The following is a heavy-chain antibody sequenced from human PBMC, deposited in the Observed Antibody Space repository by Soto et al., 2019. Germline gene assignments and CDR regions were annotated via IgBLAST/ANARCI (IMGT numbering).Heavy chain of an antibody. CDR2: IFPGDSDT. V-gene: IGHV5-51*01. Sequence: GESLKISCKGSGYSFTTYWLAWVRQVPGKGLEYMGIIFPGDSDTRYSPSFQGQVTISADKSINTAYLQWTSLKASDTAIYYCARARVSTPRLEDPFDVWGQGTMVTVSS. CDR3: ARARVSTPRLEDPFDV. CDR1: GYSFTTYW. D-gene: IGHD5-12*01. J-gene: IGHJ3*01.